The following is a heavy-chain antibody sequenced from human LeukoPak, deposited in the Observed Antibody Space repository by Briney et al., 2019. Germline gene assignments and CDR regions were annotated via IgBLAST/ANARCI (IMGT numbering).Heavy chain of an antibody. CDR1: GFTFSSYS. V-gene: IGHV3-30*03. J-gene: IGHJ3*02. Sequence: PPGGSLRLSCAASGFTFSSYSMNWVRQAPGKGRKGVAVISYDGSNKYYADSVKGRFTISRDNSKNTLYLQMNSLRAEDTAVYYCARGLIVVVTAYAFDIWGQGTMVTVSS. CDR3: ARGLIVVVTAYAFDI. D-gene: IGHD2-21*02. CDR2: ISYDGSNK.